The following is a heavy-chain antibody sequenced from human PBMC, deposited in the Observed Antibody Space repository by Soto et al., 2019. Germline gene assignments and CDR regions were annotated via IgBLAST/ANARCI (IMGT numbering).Heavy chain of an antibody. V-gene: IGHV1-46*01. CDR2: INPSGGST. CDR1: GYTFTSYY. J-gene: IGHJ5*02. CDR3: ARAFQALGYSSGWYWATGNNWFDP. D-gene: IGHD6-19*01. Sequence: QVQLVQSGAEVKKPGASVKVSCKASGYTFTSYYMHWVRQAPGQGLEWMGIINPSGGSTSYAQKFQGRGTMTRDTSTSTVYMELSSLRAEDTAVYYCARAFQALGYSSGWYWATGNNWFDPWGQGTLVTVSS.